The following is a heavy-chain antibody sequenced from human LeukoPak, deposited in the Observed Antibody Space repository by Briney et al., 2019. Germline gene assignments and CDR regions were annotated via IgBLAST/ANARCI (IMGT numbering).Heavy chain of an antibody. CDR1: GGTFSSYA. V-gene: IGHV1-8*02. CDR2: MNPNSGNT. J-gene: IGHJ4*02. CDR3: ARGLTYSSSSASFDY. Sequence: ASVKVSCKASGGTFSSYAISWVRQAPGQGLEWMGWMNPNSGNTGYAQKFQGRVTMTRNTSISTAYMELSSLRSEDTAVYYCARGLTYSSSSASFDYWGQGTLVTVSS. D-gene: IGHD6-6*01.